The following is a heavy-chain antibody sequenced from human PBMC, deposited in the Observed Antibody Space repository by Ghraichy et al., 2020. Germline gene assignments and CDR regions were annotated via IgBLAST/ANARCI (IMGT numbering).Heavy chain of an antibody. CDR1: KFTFSNYG. V-gene: IGHV3-33*01. CDR2: IWSDASHK. D-gene: IGHD3-16*01. J-gene: IGHJ6*03. CDR3: ARAGAGRLQYYYYMDV. Sequence: GGSLRLSCAASKFTFSNYGMHWVRQAPDRGLQWVALIWSDASHKYYTNSVEGRFTISRDNFKNTLSLQMNSLRGEDKGIYYCARAGAGRLQYYYYMDVWGEGTTVTVSS.